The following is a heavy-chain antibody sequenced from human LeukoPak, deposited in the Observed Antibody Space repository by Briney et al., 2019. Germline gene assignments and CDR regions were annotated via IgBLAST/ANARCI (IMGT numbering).Heavy chain of an antibody. CDR3: ARFTTSFGLDI. Sequence: GESLKISFRISGYRFTSHWIAWVRQTPAQGLEWMGMIYPGDSDTRYSPSFQGQVTISADKSINTAYVQWSSLKASDTAMYFCARFTTSFGLDIWGPGTMVTVSS. J-gene: IGHJ3*02. D-gene: IGHD4-11*01. CDR2: IYPGDSDT. V-gene: IGHV5-51*01. CDR1: GYRFTSHW.